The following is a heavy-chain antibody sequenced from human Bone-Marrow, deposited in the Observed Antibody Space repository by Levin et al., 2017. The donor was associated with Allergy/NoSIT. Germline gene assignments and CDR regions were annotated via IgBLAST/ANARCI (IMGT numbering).Heavy chain of an antibody. Sequence: GESLKISCKASGYTFTSYYMHWVRQAPGQGLEWMGIINPSGGSTSYAQKFQGRVTMTRDTSTSTVYMELSSLRSEDTAVYYCARDRYYGSGSSYKHNNWFDPWGQGTLVTVSS. CDR3: ARDRYYGSGSSYKHNNWFDP. J-gene: IGHJ5*02. CDR1: GYTFTSYY. D-gene: IGHD3-10*01. V-gene: IGHV1-46*01. CDR2: INPSGGST.